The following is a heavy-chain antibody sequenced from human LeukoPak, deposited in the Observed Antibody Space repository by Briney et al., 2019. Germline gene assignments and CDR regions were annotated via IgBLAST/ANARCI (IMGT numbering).Heavy chain of an antibody. CDR3: ATEFDPGLNFSADNYYYYYYMDV. Sequence: GASVKVSCKVSGYTLTELSMHWVRQAPGKGLEWMGGFDPEDGETIYAQKFQGRVTMTEDTSTDTAYMELSSLRSEDTAVYYCATEFDPGLNFSADNYYYYYYMDVWGKGTTVTVSS. D-gene: IGHD3-3*01. CDR1: GYTLTELS. CDR2: FDPEDGET. J-gene: IGHJ6*03. V-gene: IGHV1-24*01.